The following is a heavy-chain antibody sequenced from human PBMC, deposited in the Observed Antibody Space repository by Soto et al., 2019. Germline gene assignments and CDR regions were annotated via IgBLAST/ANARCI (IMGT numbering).Heavy chain of an antibody. Sequence: EVQLVESGGGVVQPGGSLRLSCAASGFTFSSYWMSWVRQAPGKGLEWVANIKQDGSEKYYVDSVKGRFTISRDNAKNSLYLQMNSLRADDTAVYYCARARGGFGELSDYWGQRTLVTVSS. CDR3: ARARGGFGELSDY. V-gene: IGHV3-7*01. CDR1: GFTFSSYW. J-gene: IGHJ4*02. D-gene: IGHD3-10*01. CDR2: IKQDGSEK.